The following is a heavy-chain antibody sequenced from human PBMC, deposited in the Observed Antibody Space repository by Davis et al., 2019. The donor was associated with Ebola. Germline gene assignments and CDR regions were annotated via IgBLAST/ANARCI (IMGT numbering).Heavy chain of an antibody. CDR3: ARGNVHQYDSSGYGVYYFDY. J-gene: IGHJ4*02. V-gene: IGHV1-8*03. D-gene: IGHD3-22*01. CDR2: MNPNSGNT. Sequence: ASVKVSCKASGYTFTSYDINWVRQATGQGLEWMGWMNPNSGNTGYAQKFQGRVTITRNTSISTAYMELSSLRSEDTAVYYCARGNVHQYDSSGYGVYYFDYWGQGTLVTVSS. CDR1: GYTFTSYD.